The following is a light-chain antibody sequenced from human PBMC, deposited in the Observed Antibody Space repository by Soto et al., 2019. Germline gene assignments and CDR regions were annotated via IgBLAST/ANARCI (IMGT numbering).Light chain of an antibody. V-gene: IGKV3-20*01. Sequence: EIVLMQSPGTLSLSPGERATLSCRASQSVSSNYLAWYQQKPGQAPRLLIDGASRRATGIPDRFSGRGSGTDFTLTISRLEPEDFAVYYCQRYGTSPPLTVGGGTKVEIK. CDR2: GAS. CDR3: QRYGTSPPLT. J-gene: IGKJ4*01. CDR1: QSVSSNY.